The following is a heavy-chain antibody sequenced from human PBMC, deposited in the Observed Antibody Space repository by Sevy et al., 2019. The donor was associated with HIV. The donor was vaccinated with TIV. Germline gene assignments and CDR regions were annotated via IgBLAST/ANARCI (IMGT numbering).Heavy chain of an antibody. CDR3: ARAAGWFDA. CDR1: GFTFNDYN. J-gene: IGHJ5*02. V-gene: IGHV3-11*01. CDR2: ISTSTSTTTI. Sequence: GESLKISCAASGFTFNDYNLRWIRQAPGKGLEWVSYISTSTSTTTIYYADSVKGRFTISRDNAKNSIYLQMNSLRVDDTAVYYCARAAGWFDAWGQGTLVTVSS.